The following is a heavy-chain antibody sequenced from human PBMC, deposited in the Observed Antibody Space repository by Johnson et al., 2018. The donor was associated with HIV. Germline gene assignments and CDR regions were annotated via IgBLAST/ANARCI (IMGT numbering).Heavy chain of an antibody. CDR3: AKGGAVAGTRDAFDI. J-gene: IGHJ3*02. V-gene: IGHV3-9*01. Sequence: LVESGGGLVQPGRSLRLSCAASGFTFDDYAMHWVRQAPGKGLEWVSGISWNSGSIGYADSVKGRFTISRDNAKNSLYLQMNSLRAEDTAVYYCAKGGAVAGTRDAFDIWGQGTMVTVSS. CDR1: GFTFDDYA. D-gene: IGHD6-19*01. CDR2: ISWNSGSI.